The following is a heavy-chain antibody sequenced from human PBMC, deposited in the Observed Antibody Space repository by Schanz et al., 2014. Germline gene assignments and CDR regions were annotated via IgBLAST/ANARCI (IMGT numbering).Heavy chain of an antibody. Sequence: QVLLQESGPVLVKPSETLSLTCTVSGGSISSGVHYWSWVRQPAGRGLEWIGRIYISGTPRFNPSRKRRATMSLAPSKNRVSLPLRSVTAADTAVYYCARGLRPFAELSAYWRQGTLVTVSS. CDR2: IYISGTP. CDR1: GGSISSGVHY. V-gene: IGHV4-61*02. CDR3: ARGLRPFAELSAY. J-gene: IGHJ4*02. D-gene: IGHD3-10*01.